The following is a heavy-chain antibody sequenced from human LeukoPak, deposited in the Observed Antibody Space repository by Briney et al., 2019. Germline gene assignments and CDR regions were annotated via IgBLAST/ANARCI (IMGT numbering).Heavy chain of an antibody. J-gene: IGHJ4*02. CDR1: GFSFSTYT. D-gene: IGHD2-2*01. CDR3: ASAGYCSVTTCYFGN. V-gene: IGHV3-21*01. Sequence: GGSLRLSCAASGFSFSTYTMNWVRQAPGKGLEWVSSISSSSSNIYYADSVKGRFTISRDNAKHSLYLQMNSLRAEDTAVYYCASAGYCSVTTCYFGNWGQGTLVTVSS. CDR2: ISSSSSNI.